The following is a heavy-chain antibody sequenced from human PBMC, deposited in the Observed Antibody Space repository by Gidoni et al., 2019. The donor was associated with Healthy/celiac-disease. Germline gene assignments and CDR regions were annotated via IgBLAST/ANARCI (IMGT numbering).Heavy chain of an antibody. CDR2: IKSKTDGGTT. V-gene: IGHV3-15*01. D-gene: IGHD5-18*01. J-gene: IGHJ4*02. CDR1: GFTFSNAC. Sequence: EVQLVEYGGGLVKPGGSLRLSCAASGFTFSNACMSWVRQAPGKGLDWVGRIKSKTDGGTTDYSAPVQGRFTISRDDSKNTLYLQMNSLKPEDTAVYYCTTDQERLWLRGFDYWGQGTLVTVSS. CDR3: TTDQERLWLRGFDY.